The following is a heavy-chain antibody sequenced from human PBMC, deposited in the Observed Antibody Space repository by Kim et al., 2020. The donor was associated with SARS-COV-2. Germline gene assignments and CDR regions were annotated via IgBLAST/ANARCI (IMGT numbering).Heavy chain of an antibody. V-gene: IGHV1-69*13. Sequence: SVKVSCKASGGTFSSYAISWVRQAPGQGLEWMGGIIPIFGTANYAQKFQGRVTITADESTSTAYMELSSLRSEDTAVYYCASEMTSGYSYGHLYYYYGMDVWGQGTTVTVSS. CDR2: IIPIFGTA. J-gene: IGHJ6*02. CDR3: ASEMTSGYSYGHLYYYYGMDV. D-gene: IGHD5-18*01. CDR1: GGTFSSYA.